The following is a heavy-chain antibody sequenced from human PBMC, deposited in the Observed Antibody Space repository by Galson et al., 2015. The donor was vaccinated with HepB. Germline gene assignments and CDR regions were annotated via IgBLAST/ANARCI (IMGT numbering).Heavy chain of an antibody. Sequence: SVKVSCKASGYTFSSYTISWVRQAPGQGLEWMGRIIPILGIANYAQKFQGRATITADKSTSTAYMELSSLRSEDTAVYYCARGSLGWIQLWDWGQGTLVTVSS. CDR2: IIPILGIA. CDR3: ARGSLGWIQLWD. CDR1: GYTFSSYT. D-gene: IGHD5-18*01. J-gene: IGHJ4*02. V-gene: IGHV1-69*02.